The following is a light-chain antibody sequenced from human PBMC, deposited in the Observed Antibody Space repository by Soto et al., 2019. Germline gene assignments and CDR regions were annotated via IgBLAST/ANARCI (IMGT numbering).Light chain of an antibody. J-gene: IGKJ1*01. CDR2: EVS. CDR1: QSLLHSDGKTY. Sequence: DIVMTQTPLSLSVTPGQPASISCKSSQSLLHSDGKTYFYWYLQKPGQPPQLLIYEVSNRFSGVXDXXSGGGSGTPFPLKISRVEAEDVGVYHCRQSVQLPWTFGQGTKVEIK. V-gene: IGKV2D-29*01. CDR3: RQSVQLPWT.